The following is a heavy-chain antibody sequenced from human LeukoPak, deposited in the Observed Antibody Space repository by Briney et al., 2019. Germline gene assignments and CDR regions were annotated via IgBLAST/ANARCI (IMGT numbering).Heavy chain of an antibody. CDR2: INTDGSST. CDR3: AKGGGRTYYYYYYMDV. J-gene: IGHJ6*03. CDR1: GFTFSSYW. Sequence: GGSLRLSCAASGFTFSSYWMHWVRQAPGKGLVWVSRINTDGSSTSYADSVKGRFTISRDNAKNTLYLQMNSLRAEDTAVYYCAKGGGRTYYYYYYMDVWGKGTTVTVSS. D-gene: IGHD4-23*01. V-gene: IGHV3-74*01.